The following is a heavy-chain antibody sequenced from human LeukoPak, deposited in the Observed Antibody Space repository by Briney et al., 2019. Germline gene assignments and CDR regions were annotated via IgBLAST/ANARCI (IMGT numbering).Heavy chain of an antibody. D-gene: IGHD3-16*02. CDR2: IRYDGSNK. Sequence: GGSLRLSCAASGFTFSSYGMHWVRQAPGKGLEWVAFIRYDGSNKYYADSVKGRFTISRDNAKNSLYLQMNSLRAEDTAVYYCARGYDYVWGSYRYNEAIDYWGQGTLVTVSS. J-gene: IGHJ4*02. CDR1: GFTFSSYG. V-gene: IGHV3-30*02. CDR3: ARGYDYVWGSYRYNEAIDY.